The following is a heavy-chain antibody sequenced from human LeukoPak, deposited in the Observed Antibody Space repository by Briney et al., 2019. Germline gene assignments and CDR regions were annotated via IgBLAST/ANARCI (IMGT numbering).Heavy chain of an antibody. CDR2: IYYSGST. Sequence: SETLSLTCTVSGGSISSSSYYWGWIRQPPGKGLEWIGSIYYSGSTYYNPSLKSRVTISVDTSKNQFSLKLSSVTAADTAVYYCAREGGYSGSYNWFDPWGQGTLVTVSS. CDR1: GGSISSSSYY. J-gene: IGHJ5*02. CDR3: AREGGYSGSYNWFDP. D-gene: IGHD6-6*01. V-gene: IGHV4-39*07.